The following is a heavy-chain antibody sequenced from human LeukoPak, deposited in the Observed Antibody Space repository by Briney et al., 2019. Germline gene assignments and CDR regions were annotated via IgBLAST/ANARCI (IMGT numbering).Heavy chain of an antibody. CDR2: ISSSSSYI. CDR3: ARDRGRGYGSGSYLDY. D-gene: IGHD3-10*01. J-gene: IGHJ4*02. CDR1: GFTFSSYS. V-gene: IGHV3-21*01. Sequence: GGSLRLSCAASGFTFSSYSMNWVRQAPGKGLEWVSSISSSSSYIYYADSVKGRFTISRDNAKNSLYLQMNSLRAEDTAVYYCARDRGRGYGSGSYLDYWGQGTLVTVSS.